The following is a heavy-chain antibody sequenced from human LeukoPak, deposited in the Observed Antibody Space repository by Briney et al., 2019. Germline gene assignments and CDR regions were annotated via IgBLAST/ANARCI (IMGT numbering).Heavy chain of an antibody. J-gene: IGHJ4*02. CDR3: ARGYYDYVWGSYRLGYYFDY. CDR1: GGSFSGYY. D-gene: IGHD3-16*02. Sequence: SETLSLTCAVYGGSFSGYYWSWIRQPPGKGLEWIGEINHSGSTNHNPSLKSRVTISVDTSKNQFSLKLSSVTAADTAVYYCARGYYDYVWGSYRLGYYFDYWGQGTLVTVSS. V-gene: IGHV4-34*01. CDR2: INHSGST.